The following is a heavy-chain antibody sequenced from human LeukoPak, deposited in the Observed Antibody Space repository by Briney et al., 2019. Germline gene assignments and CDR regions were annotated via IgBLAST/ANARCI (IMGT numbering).Heavy chain of an antibody. J-gene: IGHJ4*02. D-gene: IGHD6-19*01. V-gene: IGHV3-23*01. CDR1: GFTFSTFG. CDR2: IPASGGNT. Sequence: GGSLRLSCAASGFTFSTFGMRWVRQAPGKGLEWVSTIPASGGNTYYADSVRGRFTISRDNSKNTLYLQINSLTAEDTAIYYCVRYLSGWYYFDWWGQGTLVTVSS. CDR3: VRYLSGWYYFDW.